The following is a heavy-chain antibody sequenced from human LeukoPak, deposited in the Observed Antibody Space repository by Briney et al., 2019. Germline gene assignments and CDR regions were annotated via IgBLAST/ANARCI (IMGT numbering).Heavy chain of an antibody. V-gene: IGHV3-7*05. D-gene: IGHD3-10*01. CDR3: VRGSSGTVVRGVSWAWFDP. J-gene: IGHJ5*02. Sequence: LGGSLRLSCLASGXTLSTYWMTWVRQAPGKGLEWVANIKPDGSEKYFVDSVRGRFTISRNNVKNSLYLQMNSLRAEDTAVYYCVRGSSGTVVRGVSWAWFDPWGQGTLVTVSS. CDR2: IKPDGSEK. CDR1: GXTLSTYW.